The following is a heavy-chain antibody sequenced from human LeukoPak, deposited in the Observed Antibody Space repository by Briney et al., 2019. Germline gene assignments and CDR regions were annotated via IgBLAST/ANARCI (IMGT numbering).Heavy chain of an antibody. J-gene: IGHJ4*02. CDR1: GYTFTSYG. CDR2: ISAYNGNT. D-gene: IGHD5-24*01. Sequence: ASVKVSCKASGYTFTSYGISWVRQAPGQGLEWMGWISAYNGNTNYAQKFQGRVTITADKSTSTAYMELSSLRSEDTAVYYCARRGDGYDYWGQGTLVTVSS. V-gene: IGHV1-18*01. CDR3: ARRGDGYDY.